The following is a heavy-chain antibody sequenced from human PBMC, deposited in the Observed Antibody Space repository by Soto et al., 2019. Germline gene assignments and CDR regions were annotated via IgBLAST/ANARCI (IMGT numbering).Heavy chain of an antibody. D-gene: IGHD3-10*01. V-gene: IGHV1-3*01. CDR3: ARDALWFGELLDY. Sequence: PGESLKISCKASGYTFTSYAMHWVRQAPGQRLEWMGWINAGNGNTKYSQKFQGRVTITRDTSASTAYMELSSLRSEDTAVYYCARDALWFGELLDYWGQGTLVTVSS. CDR1: GYTFTSYA. CDR2: INAGNGNT. J-gene: IGHJ4*02.